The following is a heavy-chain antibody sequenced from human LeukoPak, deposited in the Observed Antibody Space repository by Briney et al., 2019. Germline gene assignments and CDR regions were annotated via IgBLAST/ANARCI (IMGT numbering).Heavy chain of an antibody. V-gene: IGHV1-69*01. Sequence: SVKVSCKASGGTFSSYAISWVRQAPGQGLEWMGGIIPIFGTANYAQKFQGRVTITADESTSTAYMELSSLRSEDTAVYYCARRRSTGNHCSSTSCYAGDYYYYGMGVWGQGTTVTVSS. CDR2: IIPIFGTA. J-gene: IGHJ6*02. D-gene: IGHD2-2*01. CDR3: ARRRSTGNHCSSTSCYAGDYYYYGMGV. CDR1: GGTFSSYA.